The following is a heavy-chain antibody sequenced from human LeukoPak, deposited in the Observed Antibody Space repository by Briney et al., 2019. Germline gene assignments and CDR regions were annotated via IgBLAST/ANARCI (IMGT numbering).Heavy chain of an antibody. CDR1: GFTIRNYA. Sequence: GGSLRLSCAASGFTIRNYAMNWVRQAPGKGLEWVSTIRESSGDTYYEDSVKGRFTISRDNAKNSLYLQMNSLRAEDTAVYYCAKVLIPDSYYDSTGAHDAFDIWGQGTMVTVSS. V-gene: IGHV3-21*01. CDR2: IRESSGDT. J-gene: IGHJ3*02. D-gene: IGHD3-22*01. CDR3: AKVLIPDSYYDSTGAHDAFDI.